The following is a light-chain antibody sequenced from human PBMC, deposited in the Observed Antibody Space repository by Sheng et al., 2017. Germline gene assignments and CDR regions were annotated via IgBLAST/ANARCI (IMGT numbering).Light chain of an antibody. Sequence: AVQLTQSPSSLSASVGDRVTITCRASQGIKNDLGWYQQKPGRAPKLLIYATSTLQNGVPSRFSGSGSDTDFTLTISSLQPEDFATYYCLQDYNSPYTFGQGTRLEMK. J-gene: IGKJ2*01. CDR3: LQDYNSPYT. V-gene: IGKV1-6*02. CDR2: ATS. CDR1: QGIKND.